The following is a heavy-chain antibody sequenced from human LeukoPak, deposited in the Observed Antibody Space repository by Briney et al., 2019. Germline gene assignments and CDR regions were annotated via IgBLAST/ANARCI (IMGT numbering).Heavy chain of an antibody. J-gene: IGHJ4*02. CDR3: NMGFGTGDPDYFDS. CDR2: IKSKTDGGPI. D-gene: IGHD3/OR15-3a*01. Sequence: GGSLRLSCAASGFTFSNACMNWVHQAPGTGLEWIGRIKSKTDGGPIEYAAPVKGRFTISRDDSKNTLYLQMDSLKTEDTPVYYCNMGFGTGDPDYFDSWGQGTLVSVSS. CDR1: GFTFSNAC. V-gene: IGHV3-15*01.